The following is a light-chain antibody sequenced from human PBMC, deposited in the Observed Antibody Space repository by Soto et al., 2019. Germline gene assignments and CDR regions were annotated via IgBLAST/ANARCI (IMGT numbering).Light chain of an antibody. V-gene: IGKV1-27*01. CDR2: AAS. Sequence: DIQMTQSPSSLSASVGDRVTITCRASRGISNYLAWYQQKPGKVPKLLIYAASTLQSGVPSRFSGSGSGTDFTLAISRPPPEDVATYCWPQYNRAQFPFGTGTKLDIQ. CDR1: RGISNY. J-gene: IGKJ3*01. CDR3: PQYNRAQFP.